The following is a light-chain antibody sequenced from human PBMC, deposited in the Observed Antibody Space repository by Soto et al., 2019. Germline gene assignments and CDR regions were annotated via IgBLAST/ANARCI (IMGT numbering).Light chain of an antibody. CDR1: KNDVGGYDY. J-gene: IGLJ2*01. V-gene: IGLV2-14*01. CDR2: EVS. Sequence: QSALTQPASVSGSPGQSITISCTGTKNDVGGYDYVSWYQQQPGKAPKLMIYEVSNRPAGVSNRFSGSKSGNTASLTISGLQAEDEADYYCSSYTSSYSRIFGGGTKLTVL. CDR3: SSYTSSYSRI.